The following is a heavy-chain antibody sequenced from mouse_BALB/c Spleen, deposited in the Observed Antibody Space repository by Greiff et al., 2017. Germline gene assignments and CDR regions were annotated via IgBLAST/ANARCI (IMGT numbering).Heavy chain of an antibody. CDR3: ARRGRGGRYYCAMDY. D-gene: IGHD1-1*01. CDR2: IDTSDSYT. CDR1: GYTFTDYW. V-gene: IGHV1-69*01. J-gene: IGHJ4*01. Sequence: QVQLQQPGAELVMPGASVKMSCKASGYTFTDYWMHWVKQRPGQGLEWIGAIDTSDSYTSYNQKFKGKATLTVDESSSTAYMQLSSLTSEDSAVYYCARRGRGGRYYCAMDYWGQGTSVTVSS.